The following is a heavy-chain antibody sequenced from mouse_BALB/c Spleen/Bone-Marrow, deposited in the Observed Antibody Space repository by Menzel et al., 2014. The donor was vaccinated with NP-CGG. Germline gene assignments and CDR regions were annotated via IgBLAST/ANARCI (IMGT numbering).Heavy chain of an antibody. CDR1: GFNIKDTY. CDR3: AKYGGLRYAMDY. CDR2: IDPANGNT. J-gene: IGHJ4*01. V-gene: IGHV14-3*02. D-gene: IGHD2-4*01. Sequence: VQLQQSGAELVKPGASVKLSCTASGFNIKDTYMHWVKQRPEQGLEWIGRIDPANGNTKYDPKFQAKATITADTSSNTAYLQISSLTSEDTAVYYCAKYGGLRYAMDYWDQGTSVTVSS.